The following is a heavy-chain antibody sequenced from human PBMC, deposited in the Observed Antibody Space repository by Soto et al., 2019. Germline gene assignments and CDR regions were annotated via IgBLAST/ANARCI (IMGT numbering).Heavy chain of an antibody. Sequence: QVQLVQSGAEVKKPGASVKVSCKASGYSLTGYYIHWVRQAPGLGLEWMGWIKPNSGTTNNAQKFQGWVSMARDTSISTAYMELASPRSDDTAVYYCAGDMDSSVGADIFDMWGQGTLVTVSS. D-gene: IGHD6-19*01. J-gene: IGHJ3*02. CDR1: GYSLTGYY. CDR2: IKPNSGTT. V-gene: IGHV1-2*04. CDR3: AGDMDSSVGADIFDM.